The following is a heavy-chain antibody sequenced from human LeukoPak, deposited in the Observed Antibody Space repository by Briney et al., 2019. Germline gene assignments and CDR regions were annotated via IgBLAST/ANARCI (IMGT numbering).Heavy chain of an antibody. CDR2: IYYGVNI. V-gene: IGHV4-39*07. Sequence: SETLSLTCTVPVDSFDTTGHFWAWFRQPPGQGLAWISSIYYGVNINYDPSLKSRATLSLDASKSQFSVQLGSVTAADTVVYYCARGETNYFDYCGQGSLVTVSS. CDR3: ARGETNYFDY. CDR1: VDSFDTTGHF. J-gene: IGHJ4*02.